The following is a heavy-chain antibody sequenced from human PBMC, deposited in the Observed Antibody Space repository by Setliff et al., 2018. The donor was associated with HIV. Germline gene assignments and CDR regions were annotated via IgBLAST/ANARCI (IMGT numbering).Heavy chain of an antibody. V-gene: IGHV5-51*01. D-gene: IGHD3-3*01. Sequence: LGESLKISCQGFGYYFPNSWIVWVRQMPGKGLEWMGVIYPGDSDTMYSPVFEGQVTISVDTSINTAYLQWNSLRAEDTAIYYCATLRIDYFDYWGQGTLVTVSS. CDR3: ATLRIDYFDY. CDR2: IYPGDSDT. J-gene: IGHJ4*02. CDR1: GYYFPNSW.